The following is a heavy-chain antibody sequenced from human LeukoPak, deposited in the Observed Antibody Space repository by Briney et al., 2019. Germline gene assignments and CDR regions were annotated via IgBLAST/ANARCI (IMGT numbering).Heavy chain of an antibody. V-gene: IGHV3-33*01. D-gene: IGHD5-18*01. CDR2: VWFDGSKR. Sequence: GGSLRLSCTVSGFISSNSGMHWVRRAPGKGLEWVAVVWFDGSKRYYADSVKGRFTISRDNSKNTLHLQMDSLRVEDTAMYFCARDFRRYSYGPVDYWGQGTLVTVSS. CDR3: ARDFRRYSYGPVDY. J-gene: IGHJ4*02. CDR1: GFISSNSG.